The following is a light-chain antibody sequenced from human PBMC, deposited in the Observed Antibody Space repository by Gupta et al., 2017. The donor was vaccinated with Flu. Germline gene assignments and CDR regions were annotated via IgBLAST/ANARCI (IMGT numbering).Light chain of an antibody. J-gene: IGKJ3*01. CDR2: DAS. CDR3: QWRRNKTLPIT. Sequence: TLSLSPGEGATLSSRCSQSVSSYLSLDQHKPGPAKRPVILDASNWATGIPARFSFSGSGTGFTLTISILEPQAFAFENYQWRRNKTLPITFGRGTKVDVK. V-gene: IGKV3-11*01. CDR1: QSVSSY.